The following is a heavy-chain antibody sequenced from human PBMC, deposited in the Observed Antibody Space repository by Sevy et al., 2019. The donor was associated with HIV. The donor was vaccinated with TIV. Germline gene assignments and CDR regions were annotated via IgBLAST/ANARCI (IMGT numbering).Heavy chain of an antibody. CDR3: VRAIAADGSF. D-gene: IGHD6-13*01. CDR2: IKQDGSVK. J-gene: IGHJ4*02. V-gene: IGHV3-7*01. Sequence: GGSLRLSCVASGFTLNSYWMSWVRQAPGKGLEWVANIKQDGSVKYYVNSVKGRFTISRDNARNLLYLQMNSLRVEDTALYYRVRAIAADGSFWGQGTLVTVSS. CDR1: GFTLNSYW.